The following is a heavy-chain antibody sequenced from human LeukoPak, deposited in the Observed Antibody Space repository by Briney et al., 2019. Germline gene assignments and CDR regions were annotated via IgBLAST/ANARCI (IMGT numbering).Heavy chain of an antibody. D-gene: IGHD2-21*02. CDR1: GFTFSSYA. CDR2: ISGSGGST. CDR3: AKDRVTVIFWNAFDI. Sequence: GGSLRLSCAASGFTFSSYAMNWVRQAPGKGLEWVSSISGSGGSTYYADSMKGRFTISRDNSKNTLYLQMNSLRAEDTAVYYCAKDRVTVIFWNAFDIWGQGTMVTVSS. J-gene: IGHJ3*02. V-gene: IGHV3-23*01.